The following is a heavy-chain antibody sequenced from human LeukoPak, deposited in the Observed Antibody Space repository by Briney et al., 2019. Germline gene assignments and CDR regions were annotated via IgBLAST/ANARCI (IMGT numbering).Heavy chain of an antibody. CDR1: GFTVSNNY. V-gene: IGHV3-66*01. CDR2: IYSGGGT. J-gene: IGHJ4*02. Sequence: PGGSLRLSCAASGFTVSNNYMSWVRQAPGKGLEWVSVIYSGGGTYYADSVRGRFTISRDNSKNTLYLQMNSLGAEDTAVYYCAKDLDYVWGSRAYDYWGQGTLVTISS. D-gene: IGHD3-16*01. CDR3: AKDLDYVWGSRAYDY.